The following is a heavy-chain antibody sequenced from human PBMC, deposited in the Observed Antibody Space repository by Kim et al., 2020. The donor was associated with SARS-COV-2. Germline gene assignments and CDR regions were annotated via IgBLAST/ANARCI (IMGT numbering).Heavy chain of an antibody. CDR2: K. V-gene: IGHV2-5*01. D-gene: IGHD1-1*01. CDR3: AHNGLEYYFDY. J-gene: IGHJ4*02. Sequence: KRYSPSLKSRLTITKDTSKNQVVLTMTNMDPVDTATYYCAHNGLEYYFDYWGQGTLVTVSS.